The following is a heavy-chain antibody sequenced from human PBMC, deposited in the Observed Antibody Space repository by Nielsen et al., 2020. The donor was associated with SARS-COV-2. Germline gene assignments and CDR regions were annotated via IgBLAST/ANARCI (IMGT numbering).Heavy chain of an antibody. CDR1: GFTFSDYY. J-gene: IGHJ3*02. D-gene: IGHD3-9*01. CDR2: ISSSSSYT. Sequence: GESLKISCAASGFTFSDYYMSWIRQAPGKGLEWVSYISSSSSYTNYADSVKGRFTISRDNAKNSLYLQMNSLRAEDTAVYYCARELYYDILTGSGGNDAFDIWGQGTMVTVSS. V-gene: IGHV3-11*05. CDR3: ARELYYDILTGSGGNDAFDI.